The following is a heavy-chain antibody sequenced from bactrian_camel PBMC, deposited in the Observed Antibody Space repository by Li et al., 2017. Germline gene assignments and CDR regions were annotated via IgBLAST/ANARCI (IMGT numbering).Heavy chain of an antibody. Sequence: QLVESGGGSVQAGGSLKLSCAVSPYIFTRCGLGWYRQAPGNVRELVSSMDSDGTTIYADSVKGRFAISRDNAKDTMYLQMNILKPEDTAVYYCVSRGVEYTNYATFGLRGQGTQVTVS. CDR3: VSRGVEYTNYATFGL. J-gene: IGHJ4*01. CDR2: MDSDGTT. V-gene: IGHV3S10*01. D-gene: IGHD4*01. CDR1: PYIFTRCG.